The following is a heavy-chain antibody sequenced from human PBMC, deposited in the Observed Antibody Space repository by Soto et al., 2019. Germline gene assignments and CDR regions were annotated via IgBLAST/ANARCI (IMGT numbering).Heavy chain of an antibody. D-gene: IGHD2-2*02. Sequence: GGSLRLSCAASGFTFSSYGMHWVRQAPGKGLEWVAVISYDGSNKYYADSVKGRFTISRDNSKNTLYLQMNSRRAEDTAAYYCASRPHVYRGHYYYGMDVWGQGTPVTVSS. J-gene: IGHJ6*02. CDR2: ISYDGSNK. CDR1: GFTFSSYG. CDR3: ASRPHVYRGHYYYGMDV. V-gene: IGHV3-30*03.